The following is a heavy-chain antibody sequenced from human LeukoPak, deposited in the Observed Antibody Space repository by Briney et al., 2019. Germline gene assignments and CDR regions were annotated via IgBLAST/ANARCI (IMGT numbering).Heavy chain of an antibody. CDR2: ISSSSSYI. CDR3: ASSHGRGRWLQFRDDY. D-gene: IGHD5-24*01. V-gene: IGHV3-21*01. Sequence: PGGSLRLSCAASGFTFSSYSMNWVRQAPGKGLEWVSSISSSSSYIYYADSVKGRFTISRDNAKNSLYLQMNSLRAEDTAVYYCASSHGRGRWLQFRDDYWGQGTLVTVSS. CDR1: GFTFSSYS. J-gene: IGHJ4*02.